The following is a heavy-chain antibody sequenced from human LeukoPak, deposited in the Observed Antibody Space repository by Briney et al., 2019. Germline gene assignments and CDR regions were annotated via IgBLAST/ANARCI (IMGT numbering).Heavy chain of an antibody. CDR2: IYSSGST. D-gene: IGHD6-13*01. CDR3: ASRIATAGSVDY. CDR1: GFTFNNYA. V-gene: IGHV3-53*01. Sequence: GGSLRLSCAASGFTFNNYALAWVRQTPEKGLEWVSVIYSSGSTYYADSVKGRFTISRDNSKNTLHLQMNTLRAEDTAVYYCASRIATAGSVDYWGQGTLVTVSS. J-gene: IGHJ4*02.